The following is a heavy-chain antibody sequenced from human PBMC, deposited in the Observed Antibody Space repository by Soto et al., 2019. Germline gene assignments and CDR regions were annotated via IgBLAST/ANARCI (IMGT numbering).Heavy chain of an antibody. CDR1: GFTFDDCA. CDR2: ISWDGGST. J-gene: IGHJ4*02. D-gene: IGHD3-22*01. V-gene: IGHV3-43*01. Sequence: PGGSLRLSCTASGFTFDDCAMHWGRQRPGKGLDWVSLISWDGGSTSYADSVRGRFPISRANRQNLLYLQMNSLRTEETALYYCAKGFYYYESSGHPPDYWGQGTLVTVSS. CDR3: AKGFYYYESSGHPPDY.